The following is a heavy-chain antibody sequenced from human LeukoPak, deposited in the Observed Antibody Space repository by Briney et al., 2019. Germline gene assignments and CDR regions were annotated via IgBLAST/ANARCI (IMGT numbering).Heavy chain of an antibody. V-gene: IGHV4-34*01. Sequence: SETLSLTCAVYGGSFSGYYWSWIRQPPGKGLEWIGEINHSGSTNYNPSLKSRVTISVDTSKNQFSLKLSSVTAADTAVYYCARSVDTAMVTPFDYWGQGALVTVSS. D-gene: IGHD5-18*01. CDR2: INHSGST. CDR3: ARSVDTAMVTPFDY. J-gene: IGHJ4*02. CDR1: GGSFSGYY.